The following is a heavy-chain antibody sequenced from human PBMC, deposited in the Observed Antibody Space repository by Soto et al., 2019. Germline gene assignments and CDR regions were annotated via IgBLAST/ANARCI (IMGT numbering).Heavy chain of an antibody. J-gene: IGHJ6*02. CDR2: IYYSGSP. V-gene: IGHV4-59*01. CDR3: ARVRQDGLGDV. Sequence: QVQLRESGPGLVKPSETLSLTCTVSGGSISSYYWSWVRQTPGKELEWIGYIYYSGSPNYNPSLKSRATKSIDTSKNQCSLTLSSVTAADTAVYHCARVRQDGLGDVWGQGTTVTVSS. D-gene: IGHD7-27*01. CDR1: GGSISSYY.